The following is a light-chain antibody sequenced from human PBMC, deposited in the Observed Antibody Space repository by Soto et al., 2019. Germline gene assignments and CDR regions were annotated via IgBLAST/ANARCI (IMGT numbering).Light chain of an antibody. CDR2: EVS. CDR3: SSYGGSNNLL. J-gene: IGLJ2*01. V-gene: IGLV2-8*01. CDR1: SSDVGGYNY. Sequence: QSALTQPPSAPGSPGQSVTISCTGTSSDVGGYNYVSWYQQHPGKAPKVMIYEVSKRPSGVPDRFSGSKSGNTASLTVSGLQAEDEADYYCSSYGGSNNLLFGGGTKLTVL.